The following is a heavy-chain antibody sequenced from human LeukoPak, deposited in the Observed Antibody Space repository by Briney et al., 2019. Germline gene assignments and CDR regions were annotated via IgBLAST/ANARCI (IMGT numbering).Heavy chain of an antibody. V-gene: IGHV4-4*07. CDR1: GVSISSYY. J-gene: IGHJ4*02. Sequence: SETLSLTCTVSGVSISSYYWSWIRQPAGKGLEWIGRIYTCGSTNHNPSLKSRVTMSVDKSKNQLSLKLSSVTAADTAMYYCARGAYHYGSGSYYFDYWGQGTLVTVSS. D-gene: IGHD3-10*01. CDR3: ARGAYHYGSGSYYFDY. CDR2: IYTCGST.